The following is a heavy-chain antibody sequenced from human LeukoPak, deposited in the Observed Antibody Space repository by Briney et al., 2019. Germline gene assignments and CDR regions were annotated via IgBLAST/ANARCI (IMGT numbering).Heavy chain of an antibody. CDR3: AGDRATSYFDY. CDR1: GFTFRSHG. J-gene: IGHJ4*02. CDR2: IWYDGSNK. V-gene: IGHV3-33*01. D-gene: IGHD1-26*01. Sequence: GGSLRLSCAASGFTFRSHGMHWVRQAPGKGLEWVAFIWYDGSNKYYTDSVKGRFTISRDNSKNTLYLHMNSLRAEDTAVYYCAGDRATSYFDYWGQGALVTISS.